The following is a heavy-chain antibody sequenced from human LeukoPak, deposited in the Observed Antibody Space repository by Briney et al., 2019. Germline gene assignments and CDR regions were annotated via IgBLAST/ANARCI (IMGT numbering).Heavy chain of an antibody. Sequence: SATLSLTCAVSGGSFSGYYWSWIRQPPGKGLEWMGEINHSGSTNYNPSLKSRVTISVDTSKNQFSLKLSSVTAADTAFYYCASQGHHGKIVGTTLSYFYMDVWGKGTTVTVSS. V-gene: IGHV4-34*01. CDR2: INHSGST. D-gene: IGHD1-26*01. CDR1: GGSFSGYY. CDR3: ASQGHHGKIVGTTLSYFYMDV. J-gene: IGHJ6*03.